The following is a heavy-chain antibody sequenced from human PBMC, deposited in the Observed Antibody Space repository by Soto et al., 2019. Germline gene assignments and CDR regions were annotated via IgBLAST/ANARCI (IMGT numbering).Heavy chain of an antibody. V-gene: IGHV3-48*02. J-gene: IGHJ4*02. CDR3: ARDAYDYDDTSVYYRQ. CDR1: GFTFSTYK. Sequence: EVQLVESGGGLVQPGGSLRLSCAASGFTFSTYKMNWVRQAPGKGLEWVSYIGSSSSTIYYADSVKGRFTISRDNDKSSLYLQMNSLRHEDTAVYYCARDAYDYDDTSVYYRQRGQRTLVTV. CDR2: IGSSSSTI. D-gene: IGHD3-22*01.